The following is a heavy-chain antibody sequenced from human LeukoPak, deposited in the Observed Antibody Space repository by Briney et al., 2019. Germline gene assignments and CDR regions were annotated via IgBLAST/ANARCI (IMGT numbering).Heavy chain of an antibody. Sequence: GGSLRLSCADSGFTFTNAWMRWVREAPGEGREGGANIKQDGSDIYYLVSVKGQFTISRDNAKTSRYLQMNSLRAEDTAVYYCARDRTVTAGIDYWGQGTLVTVSS. D-gene: IGHD2-21*02. CDR3: ARDRTVTAGIDY. CDR1: GFTFTNAW. J-gene: IGHJ4*02. V-gene: IGHV3-7*01. CDR2: IKQDGSDI.